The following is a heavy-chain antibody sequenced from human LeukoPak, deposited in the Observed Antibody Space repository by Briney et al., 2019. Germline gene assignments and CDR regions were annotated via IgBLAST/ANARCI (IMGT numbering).Heavy chain of an antibody. V-gene: IGHV4-59*01. CDR3: VRGSGWYFY. Sequence: SETLSLTCTVSGGSISSYYWSWIRQPPGKGLEWIGYIYYSGRTNYNPSLKSRVNISVDTSKNQFSLKLTSVTAADTAVYYCVRGSGWYFYWGQGTLVTVSS. J-gene: IGHJ4*02. D-gene: IGHD6-19*01. CDR1: GGSISSYY. CDR2: IYYSGRT.